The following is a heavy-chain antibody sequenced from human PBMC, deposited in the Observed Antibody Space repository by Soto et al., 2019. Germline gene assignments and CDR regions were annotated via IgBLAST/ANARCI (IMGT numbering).Heavy chain of an antibody. CDR3: ARGFDILTVGFCLDY. D-gene: IGHD3-9*01. CDR2: MYFSGFYSGST. Sequence: PSETLSLTCTVSGGSMSSSSYYWGWIRQPPGKGLEWIANMYFSGFYSGSTSYNPSLKSRVTISVDTSKNQFSLQVSSVTAADTAVYYCARGFDILTVGFCLDYWGPGTLVTVSS. J-gene: IGHJ4*02. V-gene: IGHV4-39*01. CDR1: GGSMSSSSYY.